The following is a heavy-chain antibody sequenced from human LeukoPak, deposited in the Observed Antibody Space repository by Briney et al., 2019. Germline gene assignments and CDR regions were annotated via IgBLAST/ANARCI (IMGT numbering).Heavy chain of an antibody. CDR2: ISYSGST. V-gene: IGHV4-59*08. J-gene: IGHJ3*02. CDR1: GGSISSYY. CDR3: ARHVAAFDI. Sequence: PSETLSLTCIVSGGSISSYYWNWIRQPPGKGLEWIGYISYSGSTNYNPSLKSRVTISIDTSKNQFSLKLSSVTAADTAVYYCARHVAAFDIWGQGTMVTVSS.